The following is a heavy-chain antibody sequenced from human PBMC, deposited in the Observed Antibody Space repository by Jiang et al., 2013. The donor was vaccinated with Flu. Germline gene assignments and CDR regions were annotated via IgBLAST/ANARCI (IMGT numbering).Heavy chain of an antibody. CDR3: ARGGGSYGDDY. J-gene: IGHJ4*02. CDR1: GGSISSGDYY. D-gene: IGHD4-17*01. CDR2: IYYSGST. Sequence: SLTCTVSGGSISSGDYYWSWIRQPPGKGLEWIGYIYYSGSTYYNPSLKSRVTISVDTSKNQFSLKLSSVTAADTAVYYCARGGGSYGDDYWGQGTLVTVSS. V-gene: IGHV4-30-4*01.